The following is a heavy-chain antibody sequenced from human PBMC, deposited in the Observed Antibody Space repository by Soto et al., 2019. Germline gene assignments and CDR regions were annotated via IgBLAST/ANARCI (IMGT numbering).Heavy chain of an antibody. V-gene: IGHV4-39*07. CDR1: GGSISSSSYY. D-gene: IGHD3-10*01. J-gene: IGHJ4*02. CDR3: ARAPRGNYGYPSYFDY. CDR2: IYYSGNS. Sequence: PSETLSLTCTVSGGSISSSSYYWGWIRQPPGKGLEWIGNIYYSGNSHYNPSLKSRVTISVDTAKNQFSLKLSSVTAADTAVYYCARAPRGNYGYPSYFDYWGQGTLVTVSS.